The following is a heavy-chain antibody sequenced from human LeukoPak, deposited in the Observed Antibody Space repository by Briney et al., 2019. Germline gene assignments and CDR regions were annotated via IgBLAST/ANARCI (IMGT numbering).Heavy chain of an antibody. CDR1: GFTFSSYG. D-gene: IGHD3-22*01. Sequence: PGRSLRLSCAASGFTFSSYGMHWVRQAPGKGLEWVAVISYDGSNKYYADSVRGRFTISRDNSKNTLYLQMNSLRAEDTAVYYCAYDSSGYYYPLFDYWGQGTLVTVSS. V-gene: IGHV3-30*18. CDR2: ISYDGSNK. J-gene: IGHJ4*02. CDR3: AYDSSGYYYPLFDY.